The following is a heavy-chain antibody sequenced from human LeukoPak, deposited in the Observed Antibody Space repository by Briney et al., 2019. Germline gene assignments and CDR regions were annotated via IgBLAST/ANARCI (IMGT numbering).Heavy chain of an antibody. J-gene: IGHJ4*02. CDR2: IYYSGST. D-gene: IGHD3-22*01. CDR3: AREVGGTMYYDSSGYFDY. Sequence: SETLSLTCTVSGGSISSYYWSWIRQPPGKGLEWIGYIYYSGSTNYNPSLKSRVTISVDTSKNQFSLKLSSVTAADTAVYYCAREVGGTMYYDSSGYFDYWGQGTLVTVSS. CDR1: GGSISSYY. V-gene: IGHV4-59*01.